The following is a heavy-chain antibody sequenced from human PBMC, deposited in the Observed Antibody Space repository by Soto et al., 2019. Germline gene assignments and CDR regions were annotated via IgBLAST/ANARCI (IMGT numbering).Heavy chain of an antibody. CDR3: ATERPALRLTYYGTDD. CDR1: GGTFSSYA. V-gene: IGHV1-69*01. D-gene: IGHD2-15*01. CDR2: IIPIFGTA. J-gene: IGHJ6*02. Sequence: QVQLVQSGAEVKKPGSSVKVSCKASGGTFSSYAISWVRQAPGQGLEWMGGIIPIFGTANYAQKFQGRVTITADESTSTAYMELSSLRSDDTAVYYCATERPALRLTYYGTDDSGPRPTVPVS.